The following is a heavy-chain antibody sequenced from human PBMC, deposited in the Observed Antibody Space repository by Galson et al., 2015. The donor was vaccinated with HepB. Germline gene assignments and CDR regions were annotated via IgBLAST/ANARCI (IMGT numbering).Heavy chain of an antibody. Sequence: SVKVSCKASGGTFSRYAISWVRQAPGQGLEWMGGIIPIFGTANYAQKFQGRVTITADESTSTAYMELSSLRSEDTAVYYCARVLAVAGNNWFDPWGQGTLVTVSS. D-gene: IGHD6-19*01. CDR1: GGTFSRYA. CDR2: IIPIFGTA. CDR3: ARVLAVAGNNWFDP. J-gene: IGHJ5*02. V-gene: IGHV1-69*13.